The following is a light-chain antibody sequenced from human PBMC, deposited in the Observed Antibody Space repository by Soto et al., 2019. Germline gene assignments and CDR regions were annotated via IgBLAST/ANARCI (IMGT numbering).Light chain of an antibody. J-gene: IGKJ5*01. Sequence: DILLTQSPATLSLSPGERATLSCRASQSFSGYLAWYQQKPGQAPRLLIYGSSTMATSIPARFSGRGSGTDFTLTISSLEPEDFAGYYCQQRSNWPPVITFGQGTRVEIK. CDR3: QQRSNWPPVIT. V-gene: IGKV3-11*01. CDR1: QSFSGY. CDR2: GSS.